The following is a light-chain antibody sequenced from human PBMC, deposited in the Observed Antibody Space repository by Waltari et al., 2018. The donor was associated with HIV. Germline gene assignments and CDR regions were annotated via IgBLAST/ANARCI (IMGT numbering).Light chain of an antibody. J-gene: IGLJ3*02. CDR3: STWDNSLSGWV. CDR2: GNS. CDR1: SNNIGIYT. Sequence: QSALTQDASVSGTVGQTVTLSCSGHSNNIGIYTAAWYQQISHGTPKTVMFGNSPPSGIPARFSASQSGTSASLTISGLQPEDEAHYYCSTWDNSLSGWVLGGGTTLTVL. V-gene: IGLV1-44*01.